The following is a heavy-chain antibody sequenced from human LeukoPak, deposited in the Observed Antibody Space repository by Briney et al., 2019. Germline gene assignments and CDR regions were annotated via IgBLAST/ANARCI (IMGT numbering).Heavy chain of an antibody. CDR3: ARAPVATPSEFDY. V-gene: IGHV4-31*11. CDR1: GDSISSGGYW. D-gene: IGHD5-12*01. CDR2: ISYGGKA. J-gene: IGHJ4*02. Sequence: SETLSLICAVSGDSISSGGYWWSWIRQHPGKGPEWIGYISYGGKADYNPSLKSRVAISADTPKNQFSLKLSSTTAADTAVYYCARAPVATPSEFDYWGQGTLVTVSS.